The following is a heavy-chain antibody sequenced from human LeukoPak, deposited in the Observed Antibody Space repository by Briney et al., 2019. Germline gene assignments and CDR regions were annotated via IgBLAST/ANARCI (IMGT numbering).Heavy chain of an antibody. D-gene: IGHD3-10*01. CDR2: INHSGST. Sequence: SETLSLTCAVYGGSFSGHYWSWIRQPPGKGLEWIGEINHSGSTNYNPSLKSRVTISVDTSKNQFSLKLSSVTAADTAVYYCARAGSVLLWFGDPRGPLDYWGQGTPVTVSS. V-gene: IGHV4-34*01. J-gene: IGHJ4*02. CDR3: ARAGSVLLWFGDPRGPLDY. CDR1: GGSFSGHY.